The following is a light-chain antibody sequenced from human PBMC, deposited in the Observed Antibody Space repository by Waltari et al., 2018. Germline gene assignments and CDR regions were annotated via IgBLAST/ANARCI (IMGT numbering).Light chain of an antibody. J-gene: IGKJ1*01. V-gene: IGKV4-1*01. CDR2: WAS. CDR3: QQYYSTPQT. CDR1: QSVLYNSNNKNY. Sequence: DIVMTQSPASLSASLGERATINCRSSQSVLYNSNNKNYSAWYQQKPGQPPKLLIYWASTRQSGVPDRFSGSGSGTDFTLTISSLQAEDVAVYYCQQYYSTPQTFGQGTKVAIK.